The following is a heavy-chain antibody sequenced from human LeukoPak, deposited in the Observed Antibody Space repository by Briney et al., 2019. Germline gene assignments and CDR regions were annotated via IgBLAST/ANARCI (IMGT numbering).Heavy chain of an antibody. CDR1: GGSISSGSYY. V-gene: IGHV4-61*02. Sequence: SETLSLTCTVSGGSISSGSYYWSWIRQPAGKGLEWIGRIYTSGSTYYNPSLKSRVTISVDTSKNQFSLKLSSVTAADTAVYYCARDFERQNGGVNYWGQGTLVTVSS. D-gene: IGHD1-1*01. CDR2: IYTSGST. CDR3: ARDFERQNGGVNY. J-gene: IGHJ4*02.